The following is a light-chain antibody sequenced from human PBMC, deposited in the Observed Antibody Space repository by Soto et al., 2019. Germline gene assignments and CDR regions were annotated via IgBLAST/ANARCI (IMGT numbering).Light chain of an antibody. CDR2: AAS. V-gene: IGKV1-8*01. J-gene: IGKJ1*01. Sequence: AIRMTQSPSSLSASTGDRVTITCRARQGISSYLAWYQQKPGKAPKLLIYAASTLQSGVPSRFCGSGSGTDFTLTISCLQSEDFASYYWQQYYSYPRTFGQGTKVDIK. CDR1: QGISSY. CDR3: QQYYSYPRT.